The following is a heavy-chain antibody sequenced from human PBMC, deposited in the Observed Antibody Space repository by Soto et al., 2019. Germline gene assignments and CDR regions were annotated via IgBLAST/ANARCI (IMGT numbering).Heavy chain of an antibody. Sequence: ASVKVSCKASGYTFTGYYMHWVRQAPGQGLEWMGWINPNSGGTNYAQKFQGRFTMTRDTSISTAYMELSRLRSDDTAVYYCARARHCSSTSCYRGYNFDCWGQGTMVAVSS. CDR3: ARARHCSSTSCYRGYNFDC. D-gene: IGHD2-2*02. CDR1: GYTFTGYY. CDR2: INPNSGGT. V-gene: IGHV1-2*02. J-gene: IGHJ4*01.